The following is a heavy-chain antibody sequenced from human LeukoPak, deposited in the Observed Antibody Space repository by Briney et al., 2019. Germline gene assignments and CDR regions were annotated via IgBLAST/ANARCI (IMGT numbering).Heavy chain of an antibody. D-gene: IGHD1-26*01. CDR1: GFTFSSYA. V-gene: IGHV3-64*01. J-gene: IGHJ4*02. CDR3: AREGSFTGGAVDY. Sequence: PGGSLRLSCAASGFTFSSYAMHWVRQAPGKGLEYVSSISTNGGSTYYANSVKGRFTISRDNSKNTLYLQMGSLRAEDMAVYYCAREGSFTGGAVDYWGQGTLVTVSS. CDR2: ISTNGGST.